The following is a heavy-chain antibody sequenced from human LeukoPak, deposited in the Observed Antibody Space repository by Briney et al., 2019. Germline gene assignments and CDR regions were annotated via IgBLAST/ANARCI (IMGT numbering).Heavy chain of an antibody. J-gene: IGHJ6*03. CDR1: GFTFSSYA. D-gene: IGHD6-19*01. CDR2: ISGSGGST. V-gene: IGHV3-23*01. CDR3: AKDGIDLYSSGWYHAYYYYYMDV. Sequence: GGSLRLSCAASGFTFSSYAMSWVRQAPGKGLEWVSAISGSGGSTYYADSVKGRFTISRDNSKNTLYLQMNSLRAEDTAVYYCAKDGIDLYSSGWYHAYYYYYMDVWGKGTTVTVSS.